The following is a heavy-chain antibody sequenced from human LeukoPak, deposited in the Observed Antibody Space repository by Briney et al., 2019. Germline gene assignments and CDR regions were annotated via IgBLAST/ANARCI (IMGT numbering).Heavy chain of an antibody. Sequence: GASVKVSCKASGYSFTTYGINWVRQAPGQGLEWMGWISAYNGNTNYAQKVQGRVTLTTDTSTSTAYMELRSLRSDDTAVYYCARDGLNTMVRGKIHYNYMDVWGKGTTVSISS. CDR1: GYSFTTYG. J-gene: IGHJ6*03. CDR3: ARDGLNTMVRGKIHYNYMDV. CDR2: ISAYNGNT. D-gene: IGHD3-10*01. V-gene: IGHV1-18*01.